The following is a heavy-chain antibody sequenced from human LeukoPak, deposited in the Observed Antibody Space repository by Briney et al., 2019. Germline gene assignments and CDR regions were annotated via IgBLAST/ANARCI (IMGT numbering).Heavy chain of an antibody. J-gene: IGHJ5*02. D-gene: IGHD3-22*01. CDR2: ISGSGGST. CDR3: AKDLDDSSGYLLGWFDP. Sequence: GGSLRLSCAASGFTFSSYAMSWVRQAPGKGLEWVSAISGSGGSTYYADSVKGRFTISRDNSRNTLYLQMNSLRAEDTAVYYCAKDLDDSSGYLLGWFDPWGQGTLVTVSS. V-gene: IGHV3-23*01. CDR1: GFTFSSYA.